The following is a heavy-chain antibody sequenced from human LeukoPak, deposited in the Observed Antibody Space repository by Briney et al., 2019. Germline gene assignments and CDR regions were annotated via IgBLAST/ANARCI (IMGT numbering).Heavy chain of an antibody. V-gene: IGHV4-39*01. CDR2: IYYSGST. D-gene: IGHD6-19*01. J-gene: IGHJ3*02. CDR3: ACYYSSGWYRVVAFDI. CDR1: GGSISSSSYY. Sequence: PSETLSLTCTVSGGSISSSSYYWGWIRQPPGKGLEWIGSIYYSGSTYYNPSLKSRVTISVDTSKNQFSLKLSSVTAADTAVYYCACYYSSGWYRVVAFDIWGQGTMVTVSS.